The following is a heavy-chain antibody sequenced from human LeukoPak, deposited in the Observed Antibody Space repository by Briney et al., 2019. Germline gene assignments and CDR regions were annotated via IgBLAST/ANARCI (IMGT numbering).Heavy chain of an antibody. J-gene: IGHJ4*02. CDR3: AKSLRSYYDILMADY. CDR1: GFTFSSYG. V-gene: IGHV3-23*01. CDR2: ISGSGGST. D-gene: IGHD3-9*01. Sequence: GGSLRLSCAASGFTFSSYGMSWVRQAPGKGLEWVSAISGSGGSTYYADSVKGRFTISRDNSKNTLYLQMNSLRAEDTAVYYCAKSLRSYYDILMADYWGQGTLVTVSS.